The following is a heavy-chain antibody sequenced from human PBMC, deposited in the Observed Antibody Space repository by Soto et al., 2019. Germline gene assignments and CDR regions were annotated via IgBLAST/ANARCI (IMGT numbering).Heavy chain of an antibody. Sequence: SETLSLTCTVSGGSISSSTYHWAWNRQPPGKGLEWIASIYYTGTTYYSPSLKSRVTISVDTSKNHFSLKLSSVTAADTAVYYCSRERESASEHWGQGTLVTVSS. V-gene: IGHV4-39*02. J-gene: IGHJ4*02. CDR3: SRERESASEH. CDR1: GGSISSSTYH. CDR2: IYYTGTT.